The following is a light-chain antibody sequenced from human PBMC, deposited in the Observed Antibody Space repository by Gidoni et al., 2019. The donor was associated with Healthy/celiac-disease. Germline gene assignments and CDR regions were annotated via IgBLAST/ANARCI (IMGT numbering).Light chain of an antibody. Sequence: EIVLTQSPATLSLSPGERATLSCRASQSVSTSLAWYQQKPGQPPRLLIYDASNRATGIPARFSGSGSVTDFTLTISSLEPEDFAVYYCQQRRDWPRTFGQXTKVEIK. CDR1: QSVSTS. V-gene: IGKV3-11*01. J-gene: IGKJ1*01. CDR3: QQRRDWPRT. CDR2: DAS.